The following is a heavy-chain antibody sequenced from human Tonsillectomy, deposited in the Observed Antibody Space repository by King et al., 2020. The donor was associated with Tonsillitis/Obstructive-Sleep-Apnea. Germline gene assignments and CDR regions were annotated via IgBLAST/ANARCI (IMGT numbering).Heavy chain of an antibody. D-gene: IGHD2-15*01. CDR3: ASYSRFFDL. V-gene: IGHV3-33*01. CDR1: GFTFTKNG. Sequence: VQLVESGGGVVQPGRSLRLSCAASGFTFTKNGMHWVRQAPGKGLEWVALIWYEGSNKYYADSVKGRFTISRDNSKNTLYLQMNSLRAEDTAVYYCASYSRFFDLWGRGTVVTVSS. J-gene: IGHJ2*01. CDR2: IWYEGSNK.